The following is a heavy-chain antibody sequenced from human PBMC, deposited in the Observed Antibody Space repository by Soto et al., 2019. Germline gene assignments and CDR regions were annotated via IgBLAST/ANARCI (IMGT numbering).Heavy chain of an antibody. CDR3: ARGLGSSGWYSKWDDFDI. D-gene: IGHD6-19*01. CDR2: IKQDGNEK. V-gene: IGHV3-7*01. J-gene: IGHJ3*02. CDR1: GFTFSDYW. Sequence: PGGSLRLSCAVSGFTFSDYWMSWVRQAPGKGLEWVANIKQDGNEKYYVDSVKGRFTISRDNAKNSLYLQMNSLRAEDTAVYYCARGLGSSGWYSKWDDFDIWGQGTMVTVSS.